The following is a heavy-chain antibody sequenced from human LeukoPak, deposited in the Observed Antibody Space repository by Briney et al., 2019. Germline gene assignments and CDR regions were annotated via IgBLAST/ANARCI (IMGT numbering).Heavy chain of an antibody. CDR3: AKGSGSGSSWAQYSFYYMDV. J-gene: IGHJ6*03. CDR2: ISGSGTST. V-gene: IGHV3-23*01. CDR1: GFTFSSYA. D-gene: IGHD6-6*01. Sequence: GSLRLSCAASGFTFSSYAMSWVRQAPGKGLEWVSAISGSGTSTYYADSVKGRFTISRDNSKNTLYLQMNSLRAEDTAVYYCAKGSGSGSSWAQYSFYYMDVWGKGTTVTVSS.